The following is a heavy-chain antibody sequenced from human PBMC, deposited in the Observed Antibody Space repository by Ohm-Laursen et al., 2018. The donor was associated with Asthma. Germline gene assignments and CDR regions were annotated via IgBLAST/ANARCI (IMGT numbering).Heavy chain of an antibody. V-gene: IGHV3-23*01. J-gene: IGHJ6*02. CDR2: ISGSGGNT. Sequence: SLRLSCAASGFTFSSYAMRWVRQAPGKGLEWVSTISGSGGNTYYADSVKGRFTISRDNSKNTLYLQMNSLRAEDTAVYYCAEMGPYYYGSGSYLGYYGMDVWGQGTTVTVSS. D-gene: IGHD3-10*01. CDR1: GFTFSSYA. CDR3: AEMGPYYYGSGSYLGYYGMDV.